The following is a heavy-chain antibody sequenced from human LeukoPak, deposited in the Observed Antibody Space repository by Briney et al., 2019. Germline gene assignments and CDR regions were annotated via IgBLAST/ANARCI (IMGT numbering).Heavy chain of an antibody. CDR3: AKGERTNSIVVVVAAIGLLDY. D-gene: IGHD2-15*01. Sequence: GGSLRLSCAASGFTFSSYAMSWVRQAPGKGLEWVPAISGSGGSTYYADSVKGRFTISRDNSKNTLYLQMNSLRAEDTAVYYCAKGERTNSIVVVVAAIGLLDYWGQGTLVTVSS. CDR1: GFTFSSYA. J-gene: IGHJ4*02. V-gene: IGHV3-23*01. CDR2: ISGSGGST.